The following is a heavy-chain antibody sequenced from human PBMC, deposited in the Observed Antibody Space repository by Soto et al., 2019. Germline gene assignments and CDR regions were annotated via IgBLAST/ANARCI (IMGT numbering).Heavy chain of an antibody. CDR2: INHSGST. V-gene: IGHV4-34*01. Sequence: KTSETLSLTCAVYGGSFSGYYWSWIRQPPGKGLEWIGEINHSGSTNYNPSLKSRVTISVDTSKNQFSLKLSSVTAADTAVYYCARRRLGAARRDFDYWGQGTLVTVSS. D-gene: IGHD6-6*01. CDR3: ARRRLGAARRDFDY. J-gene: IGHJ4*02. CDR1: GGSFSGYY.